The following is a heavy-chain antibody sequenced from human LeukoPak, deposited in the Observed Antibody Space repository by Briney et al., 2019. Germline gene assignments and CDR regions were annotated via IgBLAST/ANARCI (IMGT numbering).Heavy chain of an antibody. CDR1: GFTFSSYW. Sequence: GTSLRLSCAASGFTFSSYWMHWVRQAPGKGLVWVSRINSDGSTTSYADSVKGRFTISRDNAKNTLYLQMNSLRGEDTAVYYCARIYGGTFDYWGQGTLVTVSS. CDR2: INSDGSTT. CDR3: ARIYGGTFDY. J-gene: IGHJ4*02. V-gene: IGHV3-74*01. D-gene: IGHD4-23*01.